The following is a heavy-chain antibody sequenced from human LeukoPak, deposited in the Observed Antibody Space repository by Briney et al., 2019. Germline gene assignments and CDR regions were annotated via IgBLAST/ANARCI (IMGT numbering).Heavy chain of an antibody. D-gene: IGHD5-18*01. CDR3: AKARGYSFGSLEH. J-gene: IGHJ4*02. CDR2: IDGTGFST. Sequence: GGSLRLSCATSGFIFDISAMTWVRQAPGKGLEWVSTIDGTGFSTFYPDSVKGRFTVSRDKSRNTVFLRLSSLRVDDTAIYFCAKARGYSFGSLEHWGPGTLVTVSS. CDR1: GFIFDISA. V-gene: IGHV3-23*01.